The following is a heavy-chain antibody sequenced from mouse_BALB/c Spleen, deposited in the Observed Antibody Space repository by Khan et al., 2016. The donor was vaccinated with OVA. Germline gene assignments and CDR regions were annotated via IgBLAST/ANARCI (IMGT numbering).Heavy chain of an antibody. CDR3: ATSYFYGYYFDY. J-gene: IGHJ2*01. CDR1: GFTFSNYG. Sequence: EVELVESGGGLVQPGGSRKLSCAASGFTFSNYGMHWVRQAPEKGLEWVAFISGDTSTIYSADTVKGRFTISRDNPKNTLFLQMTSLMSEDTARYYCATSYFYGYYFDYWGPGTTLTVSS. D-gene: IGHD1-1*01. V-gene: IGHV5-17*02. CDR2: ISGDTSTI.